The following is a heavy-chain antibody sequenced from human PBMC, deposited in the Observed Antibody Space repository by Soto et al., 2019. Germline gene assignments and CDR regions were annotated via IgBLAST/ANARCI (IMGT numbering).Heavy chain of an antibody. CDR3: ATHVEGYCSGGSCYSGPNWFDP. Sequence: SETLSLTCSVSDDSINSDKYYWGWIRQPPGKGLEWIGSIYYSGSTYYNPSLQSRVTISVDTSKNQFSLKLSSVTAADTAVYYCATHVEGYCSGGSCYSGPNWFDPWGQGTLVTVSS. CDR1: DDSINSDKYY. J-gene: IGHJ5*02. D-gene: IGHD2-15*01. CDR2: IYYSGST. V-gene: IGHV4-39*01.